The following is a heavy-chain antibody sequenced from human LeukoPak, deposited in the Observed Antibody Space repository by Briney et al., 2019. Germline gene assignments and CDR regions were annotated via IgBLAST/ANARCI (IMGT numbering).Heavy chain of an antibody. Sequence: PGGSLRLSCAASGCTFSSYAMSWVRQAPGKGLEWVSAISGSGGSTYYPDSVKGRFTISRDNSKNTLYLQMNSLRAEDTAVYYCAKDLAGIFDYWGQGTLVTVSS. CDR1: GCTFSSYA. D-gene: IGHD2-15*01. CDR3: AKDLAGIFDY. J-gene: IGHJ4*02. CDR2: ISGSGGST. V-gene: IGHV3-23*01.